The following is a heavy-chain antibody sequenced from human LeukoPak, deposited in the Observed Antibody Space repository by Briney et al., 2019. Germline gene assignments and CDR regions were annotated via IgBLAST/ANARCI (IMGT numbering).Heavy chain of an antibody. D-gene: IGHD5-12*01. CDR1: GGTFSSYA. CDR2: INPNSGGT. J-gene: IGHJ4*02. CDR3: ARDLEGGYVTFDY. V-gene: IGHV1-2*02. Sequence: ASVKVSCKASGGTFSSYAISWVRRAPGQGLEWMGWINPNSGGTDYAQKFQGRVTMTRDTSISTAYMELSRLRSDDTAVYYCARDLEGGYVTFDYWGQGTLVTVSS.